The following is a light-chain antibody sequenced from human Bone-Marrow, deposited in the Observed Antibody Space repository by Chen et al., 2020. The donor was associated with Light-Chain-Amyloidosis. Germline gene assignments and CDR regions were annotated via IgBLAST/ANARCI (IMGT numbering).Light chain of an antibody. CDR3: QQLNSYPRT. CDR1: QAISSY. J-gene: IGKJ4*01. Sequence: IQFTQSPSSLSASVGDRVTITCRASQAISSYLAWYQQKPGKDPKLLIYAASTLQSGVPSRFSGSGSGTDFTLTISSLQPEDFATYYCQQLNSYPRTFGGGTKVEIK. CDR2: AAS. V-gene: IGKV1-9*01.